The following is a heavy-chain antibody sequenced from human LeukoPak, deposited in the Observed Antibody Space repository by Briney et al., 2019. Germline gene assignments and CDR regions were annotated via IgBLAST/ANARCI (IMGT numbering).Heavy chain of an antibody. CDR1: GFTFSSYA. CDR2: IIGSGGST. J-gene: IGHJ6*02. D-gene: IGHD2-2*01. CDR3: AKVDSPYQLLFANYYYYYGMDV. Sequence: GGSLRLSCAASGFTFSSYAMSWVRQAPGKGLEWVSAIIGSGGSTYYADSVKGRFTISRDNSKTPLYLQMNSLRAEDTAVYYCAKVDSPYQLLFANYYYYYGMDVWGQGTTVTVSS. V-gene: IGHV3-23*01.